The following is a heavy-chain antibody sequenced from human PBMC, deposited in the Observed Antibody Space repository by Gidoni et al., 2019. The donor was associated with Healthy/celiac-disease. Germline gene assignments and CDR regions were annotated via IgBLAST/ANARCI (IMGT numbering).Heavy chain of an antibody. CDR2: ITYDGSNK. Sequence: QVQLVESGGGVVQPGRSLRLSCAASGFTFSSYGMHWVRQAPGKGLEWVAVITYDGSNKYYADSVKGRFTISRDNSKNTLYLQMNSLRAEDTAVYYCAKEYYDFWSGMGAFDIWGQGTMVTVSS. J-gene: IGHJ3*02. D-gene: IGHD3-3*01. CDR3: AKEYYDFWSGMGAFDI. CDR1: GFTFSSYG. V-gene: IGHV3-30*18.